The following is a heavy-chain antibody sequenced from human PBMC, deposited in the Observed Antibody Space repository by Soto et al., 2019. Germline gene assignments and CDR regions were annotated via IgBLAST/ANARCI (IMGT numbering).Heavy chain of an antibody. D-gene: IGHD3-22*01. CDR1: GGSIXNYY. V-gene: IGHV4-59*01. J-gene: IGHJ6*02. CDR3: XXXXYXTTGFYHGMDV. CDR2: ISYSGNT. Sequence: QVQLQESGPGLVKPSETLSLTCTVSGGSIXNYYWXWIRQPPGKGLEWIGYISYSGNTNYNPSLKSRVTISIDTSKSQLXLKLXXXXXXXXAXXXXXXXXYXTTGFYHGMDVWGQGTTVTVSS.